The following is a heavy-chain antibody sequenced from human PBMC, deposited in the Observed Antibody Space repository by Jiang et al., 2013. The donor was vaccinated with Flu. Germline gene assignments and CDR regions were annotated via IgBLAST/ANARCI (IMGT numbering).Heavy chain of an antibody. Sequence: SGAEVKKPGASVKVSCKASGYTFTDYGITWVRQAPGQGLEWMGWISAYNGNTRYAQKVQDRVTTTRDTSTNIAYMELRSLRSEDTAVYYCARMGGPADGGLAFEDYWGQGTLVTVSS. J-gene: IGHJ4*02. CDR1: GYTFTDYG. CDR3: ARMGGPADGGLAFEDY. D-gene: IGHD2-15*01. V-gene: IGHV1-18*01. CDR2: ISAYNGNT.